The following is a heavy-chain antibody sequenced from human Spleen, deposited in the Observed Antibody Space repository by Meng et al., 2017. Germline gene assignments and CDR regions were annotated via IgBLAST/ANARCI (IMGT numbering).Heavy chain of an antibody. V-gene: IGHV3-74*01. CDR2: INGDGSDI. J-gene: IGHJ4*02. CDR1: GFTLSTYW. Sequence: GESLKISCAASGFTLSTYWMHWVRQAPGKGLVWVSRINGDGSDISYADSVKGRFTISRDNAKNSLYLQMNSLRAEDTAVYYCARAAGDYWGQGTLVTVSS. CDR3: ARAAGDY.